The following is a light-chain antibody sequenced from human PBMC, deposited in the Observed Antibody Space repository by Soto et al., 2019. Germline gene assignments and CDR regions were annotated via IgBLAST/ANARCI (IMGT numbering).Light chain of an antibody. J-gene: IGKJ1*01. Sequence: EIELTQSPCTVSLSPGERATLPCRASQSVSSTYLAWYQQKPGQAPRLLISDASTRATGITARFSGSGSGTDFTLTISRLEPEAFAVYYCKQYGRSTTTFGQGHKVEI. CDR2: DAS. CDR1: QSVSSTY. V-gene: IGKV3-20*01. CDR3: KQYGRSTTT.